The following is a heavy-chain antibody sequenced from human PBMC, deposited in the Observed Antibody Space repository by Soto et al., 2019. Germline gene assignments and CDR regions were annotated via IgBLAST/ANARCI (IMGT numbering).Heavy chain of an antibody. V-gene: IGHV3-33*01. CDR2: IWYDGSNK. Sequence: QVQLVESGGGVVQPGRSLRLSCAASGFTFSSYGMHWVRQAPGKGLEWVAVIWYDGSNKYYADSVKGRFTISRDNSKNTLYLQMNSLRAEDTAVYYCARDRVFSSSWYYYRTGPLDYWGQGTLVTVSS. D-gene: IGHD6-13*01. CDR3: ARDRVFSSSWYYYRTGPLDY. CDR1: GFTFSSYG. J-gene: IGHJ4*02.